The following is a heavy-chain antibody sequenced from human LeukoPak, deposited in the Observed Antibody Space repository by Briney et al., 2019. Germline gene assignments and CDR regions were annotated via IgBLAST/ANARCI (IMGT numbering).Heavy chain of an antibody. CDR3: ATWVASSGWYVRFDY. Sequence: GASVKVSCTTSRYTFSNYGINWVRQAPGQGLEWMGWISGYNGNTKYARKFQGRVTMTTDTSTKTAYMELRSLRSDDTAVYYCATWVASSGWYVRFDYWGQGTLVTVSS. J-gene: IGHJ4*02. V-gene: IGHV1-18*01. CDR1: RYTFSNYG. D-gene: IGHD6-19*01. CDR2: ISGYNGNT.